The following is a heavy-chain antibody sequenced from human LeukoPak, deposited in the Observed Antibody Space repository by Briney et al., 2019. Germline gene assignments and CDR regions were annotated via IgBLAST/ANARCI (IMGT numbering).Heavy chain of an antibody. D-gene: IGHD5-18*01. CDR1: GVSISSYY. J-gene: IGHJ6*03. V-gene: IGHV4-61*02. CDR2: IHASGNT. Sequence: SQTLSLTCTVSGVSISSYYWTWIRQPAGKGLEYLGGIHASGNTYYNPSLNSRVAISIDTSKNQFSLKVSSVAAADTAVYYCARDLGYGYYFYYYLDVWGKGTTVTVSS. CDR3: ARDLGYGYYFYYYLDV.